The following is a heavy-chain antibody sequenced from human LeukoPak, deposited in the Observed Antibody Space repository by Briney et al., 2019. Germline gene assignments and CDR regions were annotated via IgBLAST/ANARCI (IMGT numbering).Heavy chain of an antibody. D-gene: IGHD4-11*01. CDR3: ARGRVSSSTWYSTYYYFFYMDF. J-gene: IGHJ6*03. Sequence: PSETLSLTCTVSGYSISSGYHWGWIRQPPGKGLEWIGYVDHTGSTKFNPSLNGRVSISRDTSNNFFSLRLRSVTAADTAVYFCARGRVSSSTWYSTYYYFFYMDFWGKGTTVTVSS. CDR2: VDHTGST. CDR1: GYSISSGYH. V-gene: IGHV4-61*03.